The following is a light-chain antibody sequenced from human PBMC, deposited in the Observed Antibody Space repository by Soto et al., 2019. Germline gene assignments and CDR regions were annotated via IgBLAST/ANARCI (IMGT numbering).Light chain of an antibody. Sequence: QSALTQPPSASGSPGRSVTISCTGTRSDVGGYKYVSWYQQHPGKAPKLIIYEVSKRSSGVPDRFSGSKSGNRASLTVSGLQAEDEADYFCSSYAGTNNWVFGGGTKLTVL. CDR1: RSDVGGYKY. J-gene: IGLJ3*02. CDR2: EVS. V-gene: IGLV2-8*01. CDR3: SSYAGTNNWV.